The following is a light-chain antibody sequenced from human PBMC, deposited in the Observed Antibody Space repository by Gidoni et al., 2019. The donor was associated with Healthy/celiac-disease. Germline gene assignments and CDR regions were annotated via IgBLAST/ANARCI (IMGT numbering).Light chain of an antibody. CDR1: SSNIGSNY. CDR3: AAWDDSLSGPV. J-gene: IGLJ3*02. CDR2: RNN. V-gene: IGLV1-47*01. Sequence: QSVLTQPPSASGTPGQRVTISCSGSSSNIGSNYVYWYQQLPGTAPKLLIYRNNQRPLGVPDRFSGSKSGTSASLAISGSRSEDEADYYCAAWDDSLSGPVFGGGTKLTVL.